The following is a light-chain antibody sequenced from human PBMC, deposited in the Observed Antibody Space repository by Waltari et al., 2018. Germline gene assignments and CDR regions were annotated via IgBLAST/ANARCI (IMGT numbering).Light chain of an antibody. CDR2: PAS. J-gene: IGKJ1*01. V-gene: IGKV3-15*01. CDR3: QQYNNWPPST. CDR1: ESIATN. Sequence: EILLTQSPDTLSVSPGERVTLSCRASESIATNLASYQQRPGQAPRLLIFPASSRATDIPAKVSGIGSGTEFTLTISSLQAEDFAVYYCQQYNNWPPSTFGQGTKVEIK.